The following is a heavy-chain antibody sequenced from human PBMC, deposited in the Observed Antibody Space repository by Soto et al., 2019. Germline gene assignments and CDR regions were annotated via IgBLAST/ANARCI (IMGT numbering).Heavy chain of an antibody. CDR1: GGSISRGGYY. D-gene: IGHD6-13*01. CDR2: IYYSGST. CDR3: ARGGTAKLPLDY. V-gene: IGHV4-31*03. J-gene: IGHJ4*02. Sequence: QVQLQESGPGLVKPSQTLSLTCTVSGGSISRGGYYWSWIRQLPGKGLEWIGFIYYSGSTYYNPSLXSXATISVDTSKNQFSLKLSSMTAADSAVYYCARGGTAKLPLDYWGQGTQVTVSS.